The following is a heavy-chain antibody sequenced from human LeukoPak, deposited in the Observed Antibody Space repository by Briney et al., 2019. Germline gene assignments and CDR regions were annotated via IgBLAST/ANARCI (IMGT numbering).Heavy chain of an antibody. Sequence: GGSLRLSCAASGITFSSYAMHWVRQAPGKGLEWVAVISYDGSNKYYADSVKGRFTISRDNSKNTLYLQMNSLRAEDTAVYYCARGSHSGHETYTHSDYWGQGTLVTVSS. CDR2: ISYDGSNK. J-gene: IGHJ4*02. CDR3: ARGSHSGHETYTHSDY. D-gene: IGHD5-12*01. V-gene: IGHV3-30*04. CDR1: GITFSSYA.